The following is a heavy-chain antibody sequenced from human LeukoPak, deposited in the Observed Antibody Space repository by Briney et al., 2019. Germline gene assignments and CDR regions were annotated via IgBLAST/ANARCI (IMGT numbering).Heavy chain of an antibody. CDR2: IWYDGSNK. Sequence: GRSLRLSCAASGFTFSSYGMHWVRQAPGKGLEWVAVIWYDGSNKYYADSVKGRFTISRDNSKNTLYLQMNSLRAEDTAVYYCARGDYDFWSGYYTKVRGNYMDVWGKGTTVTVSS. V-gene: IGHV3-33*01. CDR1: GFTFSSYG. D-gene: IGHD3-3*01. J-gene: IGHJ6*03. CDR3: ARGDYDFWSGYYTKVRGNYMDV.